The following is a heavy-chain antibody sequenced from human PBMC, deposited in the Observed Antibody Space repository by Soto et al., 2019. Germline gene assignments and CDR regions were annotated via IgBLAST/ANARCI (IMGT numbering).Heavy chain of an antibody. D-gene: IGHD3-10*01. J-gene: IGHJ6*02. CDR1: GFTFSSYG. V-gene: IGHV3-33*01. Sequence: SLRLSCAASGFTFSSYGMHWVRQAPGKGLEWVAVIWYDGSNKYYADSVKGRFTISRDNSKNTLYLQMNSLRAEDTAVYYCARDPYGSGSYYNLYYYYYGMDVWGQGTTVTVSS. CDR3: ARDPYGSGSYYNLYYYYYGMDV. CDR2: IWYDGSNK.